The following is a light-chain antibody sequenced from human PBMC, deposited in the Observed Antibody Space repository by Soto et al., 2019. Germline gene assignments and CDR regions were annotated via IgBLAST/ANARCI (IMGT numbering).Light chain of an antibody. CDR2: DAS. CDR1: QSVSSSY. V-gene: IGKV3D-20*02. Sequence: EIVMTQSPATLSVSPGERATLSCRASQSVSSSYLAWYQQKPGQAPRLLIYDASNRATGIPARFSGSGSGTDFTLTIGSLEPEDFAVYYCQQRSYWPPSITFGQGTRLEIK. J-gene: IGKJ5*01. CDR3: QQRSYWPPSIT.